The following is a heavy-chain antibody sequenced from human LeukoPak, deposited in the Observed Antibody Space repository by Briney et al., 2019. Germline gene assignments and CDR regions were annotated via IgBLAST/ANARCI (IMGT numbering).Heavy chain of an antibody. CDR2: IYWDDDK. CDR1: GFSLSTSGVG. J-gene: IGHJ3*02. V-gene: IGHV2-5*02. CDR3: AHRLRSFHISSSGYYLDAFDI. Sequence: MESGPTLVNPTQTLTLTCTFSGFSLSTSGVGVGWIRQPPGKALEWLALIYWDDDKRYSPSLKSRLTITKDTSKNQEVLTMTNMDPVDTATYYCAHRLRSFHISSSGYYLDAFDIWGQGTMVTVSS. D-gene: IGHD3-22*01.